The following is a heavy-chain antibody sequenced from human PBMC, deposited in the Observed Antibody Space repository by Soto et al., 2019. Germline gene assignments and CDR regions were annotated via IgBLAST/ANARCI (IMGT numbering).Heavy chain of an antibody. V-gene: IGHV1-69*01. CDR3: ARWVYDSSGYYYYYYYGMDV. CDR2: IIPIFGTA. D-gene: IGHD3-22*01. Sequence: QVQLVQSGAEVKKPGSSVKVSCKASGGTFSSYAISWVRQAPGQGLEWMGGIIPIFGTANYAQKFQGRVTITADESTSTAYMELSSLRSEDTAVYYCARWVYDSSGYYYYYYYGMDVWGQGTTVTVSS. J-gene: IGHJ6*02. CDR1: GGTFSSYA.